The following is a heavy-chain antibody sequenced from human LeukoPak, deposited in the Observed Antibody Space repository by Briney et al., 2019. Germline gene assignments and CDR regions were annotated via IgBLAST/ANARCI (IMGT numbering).Heavy chain of an antibody. D-gene: IGHD3-22*01. CDR2: IYTGGST. Sequence: GGSLRLSCAASGFTVSSNYMSWVRQAPGKGLEWVSAIYTGGSTYYAGSVKGRFTISRDNSKNALYLQMNSLRAEDTAVYYCARNLYYYDSSGYYYYWGQGTLVTVSS. CDR3: ARNLYYYDSSGYYYY. V-gene: IGHV3-66*01. CDR1: GFTVSSNY. J-gene: IGHJ4*02.